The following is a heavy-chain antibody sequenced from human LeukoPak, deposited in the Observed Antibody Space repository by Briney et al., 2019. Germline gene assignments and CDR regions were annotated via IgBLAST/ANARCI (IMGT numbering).Heavy chain of an antibody. D-gene: IGHD6-19*01. CDR3: ARDFQQWPYFDL. J-gene: IGHJ2*01. V-gene: IGHV4-4*02. CDR2: IYHSGST. Sequence: SETLSLTCAVSGGSISSSNWWSWVRQPPGKGLEWVGEIYHSGSTNYNPSLKSRVTISVDKSKNQFSLKLSSVTAADTAVYYCARDFQQWPYFDLWGRGTLVTVSS. CDR1: GGSISSSNW.